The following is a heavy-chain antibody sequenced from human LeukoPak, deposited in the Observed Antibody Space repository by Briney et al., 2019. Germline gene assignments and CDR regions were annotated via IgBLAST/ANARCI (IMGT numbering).Heavy chain of an antibody. CDR3: AKDVSVAGTHFDY. Sequence: GGSLRLSCAASGLTFDDYAMPWVRQAPGKGLEWVSAISWNSGSIGYADSVKGRFTISRDNAKNSLYLQMNSLRAEDTALYFCAKDVSVAGTHFDYWGQGTLVTVSS. CDR2: ISWNSGSI. CDR1: GLTFDDYA. V-gene: IGHV3-9*01. J-gene: IGHJ4*02. D-gene: IGHD6-19*01.